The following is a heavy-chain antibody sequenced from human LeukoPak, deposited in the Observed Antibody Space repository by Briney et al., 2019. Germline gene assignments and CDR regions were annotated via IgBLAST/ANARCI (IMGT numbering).Heavy chain of an antibody. CDR2: ISWDGGST. CDR3: AKDYNRYYDFWSGYEN. J-gene: IGHJ4*02. Sequence: PGGSLRRSCAASGFTCDDYAMHWVRQAPGKGLEWVSLISWDGGSTYYADSVKGLFTISRDNSKNSLYLQMNSLRAEDTALYYCAKDYNRYYDFWSGYENWGQGTLVTVSS. V-gene: IGHV3-43D*03. D-gene: IGHD3-3*01. CDR1: GFTCDDYA.